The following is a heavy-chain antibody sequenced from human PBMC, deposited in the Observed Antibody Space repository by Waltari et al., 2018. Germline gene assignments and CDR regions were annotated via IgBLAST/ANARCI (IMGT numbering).Heavy chain of an antibody. CDR1: GFTFSNYW. Sequence: EVQLVESGGGLVQPGGSLRLSCAASGFTFSNYWMHLVRQSPGTGLWWVATINNDGSDRYYVDFVKGRFTISRDNAKNSVSLQRDSLRVEDTAVYFCARDVHPPQRIAPRLRGWFDPWGQGTQVTVSS. J-gene: IGHJ5*02. D-gene: IGHD6-6*01. CDR2: INNDGSDR. CDR3: ARDVHPPQRIAPRLRGWFDP. V-gene: IGHV3-7*01.